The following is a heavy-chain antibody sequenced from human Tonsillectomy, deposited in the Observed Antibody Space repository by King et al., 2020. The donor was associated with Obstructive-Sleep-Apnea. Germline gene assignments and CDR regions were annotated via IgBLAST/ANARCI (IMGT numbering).Heavy chain of an antibody. D-gene: IGHD3-16*01. J-gene: IGHJ4*02. CDR3: ARYLFVGVTYFDY. Sequence: QLQESGPGLVKPSETLSLTCTVSGGSISSSSYYWGWIRQPPGKGLEWIGSIYYSGSTYYNPSLKSRVTISVDTSKNQFSLKLSSVTAADTAVYYCARYLFVGVTYFDYWGQGTLVTVSS. CDR1: GGSISSSSYY. V-gene: IGHV4-39*07. CDR2: IYYSGST.